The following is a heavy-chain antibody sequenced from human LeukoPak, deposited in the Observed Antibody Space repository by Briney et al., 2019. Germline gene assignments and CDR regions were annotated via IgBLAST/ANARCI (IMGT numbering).Heavy chain of an antibody. CDR3: ARDQIFRYYYDSSRGFDY. CDR1: GFTFNDYY. Sequence: PGGSLRLSCAASGFTFNDYYMSWIRQAPGKGLEWVSYISTSGSTIYYADSVKGRFTISRDTARNSLFLQMNSLRAEDTAIYYCARDQIFRYYYDSSRGFDYWGQGTLVTVSS. CDR2: ISTSGSTI. J-gene: IGHJ4*02. V-gene: IGHV3-11*04. D-gene: IGHD3-22*01.